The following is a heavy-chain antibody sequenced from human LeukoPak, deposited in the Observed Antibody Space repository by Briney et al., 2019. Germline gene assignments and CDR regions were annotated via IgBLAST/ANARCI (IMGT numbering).Heavy chain of an antibody. CDR3: ARQITHSGSLDY. D-gene: IGHD3-22*01. CDR2: ISYDGSNK. V-gene: IGHV3-30*04. CDR1: GFTFSSYA. Sequence: GGSLRLSCAASGFTFSSYAMHWVRQAPGKGLEWVAVISYDGSNKYYADSVKGRFTISRDNSKNTLYPQMNSLRAEDTAVYYCARQITHSGSLDYWGQGTLVTVSS. J-gene: IGHJ4*02.